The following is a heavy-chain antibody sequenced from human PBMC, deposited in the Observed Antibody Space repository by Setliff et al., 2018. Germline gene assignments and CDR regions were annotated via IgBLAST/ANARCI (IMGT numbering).Heavy chain of an antibody. V-gene: IGHV4-34*01. CDR2: INHSGST. CDR3: ARLSYYGSGSYYDFDS. Sequence: PSETLSLTCAVYGGSFSGYYWSWIRQPPGKGLEWIGEINHSGSTYYSPSLKSRVTISVDTSKNQFSLKLTSVTAADTAVYYCARLSYYGSGSYYDFDSWGQGTLVTVS. J-gene: IGHJ4*02. CDR1: GGSFSGYY. D-gene: IGHD3-10*01.